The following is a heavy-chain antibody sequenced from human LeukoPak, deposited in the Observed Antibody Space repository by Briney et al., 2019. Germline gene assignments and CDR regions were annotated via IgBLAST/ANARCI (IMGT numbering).Heavy chain of an antibody. CDR2: ISAYNGNT. Sequence: ASVNVFCKSSVYTFTIYGISCVPQAPGQGLEWMGWISAYNGNTHYAQKLQGRVTMTTDTSTSTAYMELRSLRYDDTAVYYCARDPMTYYDILTGSDNWFDPWGQGTLVTVSS. J-gene: IGHJ5*02. V-gene: IGHV1-18*01. D-gene: IGHD3-9*01. CDR3: ARDPMTYYDILTGSDNWFDP. CDR1: VYTFTIYG.